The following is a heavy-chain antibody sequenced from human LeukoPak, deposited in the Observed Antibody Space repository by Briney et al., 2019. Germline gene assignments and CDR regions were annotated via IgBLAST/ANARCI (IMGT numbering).Heavy chain of an antibody. Sequence: GGSLRLSCAASGFTFSSYAMSWVRQAPGKGLECVSSISGSDGSTYYADSVKGRFTISRDNSKNTLYLQMNSLRAEDTAVYYCARDLSLIALTDWGQGTLVTVSS. D-gene: IGHD3-22*01. CDR2: ISGSDGST. V-gene: IGHV3-23*01. J-gene: IGHJ4*02. CDR3: ARDLSLIALTD. CDR1: GFTFSSYA.